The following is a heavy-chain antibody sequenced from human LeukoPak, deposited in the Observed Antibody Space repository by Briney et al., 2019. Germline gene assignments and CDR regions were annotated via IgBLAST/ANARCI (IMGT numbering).Heavy chain of an antibody. CDR1: GFTFSNAW. CDR3: TTRTWADGFDI. Sequence: RGSLRLSCVGSGFTFSNAWMSWVRQAPGKGLEWVGRIKSKTDGGTADYAAPVKGRFTISRDESKNTLYLQINSLRTEDTAVYYCTTRTWADGFDIWGQGTMLTVSS. V-gene: IGHV3-15*01. J-gene: IGHJ3*02. D-gene: IGHD2-2*01. CDR2: IKSKTDGGTA.